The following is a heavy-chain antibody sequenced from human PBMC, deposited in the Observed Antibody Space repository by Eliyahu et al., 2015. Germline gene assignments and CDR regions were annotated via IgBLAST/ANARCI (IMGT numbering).Heavy chain of an antibody. CDR3: ASHTDDYYDLFRDY. V-gene: IGHV4-39*02. CDR2: IXYRGRT. Sequence: QLQLQESGPGLVKPSETLSLTCXVSGGSVTTGXXXWGWVRLPPGKGLEXIATIXYRGRTYYNPSLKNRVTMSVDSSKNHFSLKLNSVTAADTSVYYCASHTDDYYDLFRDYWGQGTLVTVSS. J-gene: IGHJ4*02. D-gene: IGHD3-22*01. CDR1: GGSVTTGXXX.